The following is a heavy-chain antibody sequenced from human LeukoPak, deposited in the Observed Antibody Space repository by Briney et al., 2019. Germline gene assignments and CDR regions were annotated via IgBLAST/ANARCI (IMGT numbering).Heavy chain of an antibody. CDR2: ISAYNGNT. J-gene: IGHJ6*03. V-gene: IGHV1-18*01. CDR3: ARFLRYFDWLRSSDYYYMDV. D-gene: IGHD3-9*01. Sequence: GASVKVSCKASGYTFTSYGISWVRQAPGQGLEWMGWISAYNGNTNYAQKLQGRVAMTTDTSTSTAYMELRSLRSDDTAVYYCARFLRYFDWLRSSDYYYMDVWGKGTTVTISS. CDR1: GYTFTSYG.